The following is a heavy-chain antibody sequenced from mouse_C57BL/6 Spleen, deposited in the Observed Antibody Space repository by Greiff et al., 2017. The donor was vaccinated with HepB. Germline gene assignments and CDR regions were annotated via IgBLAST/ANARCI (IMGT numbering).Heavy chain of an antibody. V-gene: IGHV5-9*01. CDR3: ARLPLLRPYFDV. Sequence: DVKLVESGGGLVKPGGSLKLSCAASGFTFSSYTMSWVRQTPEKRLEWVATISGGGGNTYYPDSVKGRFTISRDNAKNTLYLQMSSLRSEDTALYYCARLPLLRPYFDVWGTGTTVTVSS. D-gene: IGHD1-2*01. CDR1: GFTFSSYT. J-gene: IGHJ1*03. CDR2: ISGGGGNT.